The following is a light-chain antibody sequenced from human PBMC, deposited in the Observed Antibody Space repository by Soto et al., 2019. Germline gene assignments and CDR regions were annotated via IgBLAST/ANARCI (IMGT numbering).Light chain of an antibody. CDR3: QQLASSPRT. CDR1: QSVATSQ. V-gene: IGKV3-20*01. Sequence: EIVLTQSPGTLSLSPGERATLFCRASQSVATSQLAWYQQKPGQAPRLLIGASSRATGVPDRFIASGSGTDFTVTISRLEPEDCAVYYCQQLASSPRTFGRGTTVEIK. J-gene: IGKJ1*01. CDR2: GAS.